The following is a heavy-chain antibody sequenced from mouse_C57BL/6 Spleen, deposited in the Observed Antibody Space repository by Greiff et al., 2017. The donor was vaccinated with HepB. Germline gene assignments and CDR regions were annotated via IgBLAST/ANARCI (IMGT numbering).Heavy chain of an antibody. J-gene: IGHJ1*03. D-gene: IGHD1-1*01. CDR1: GYTFTGYW. CDR3: ARWGDYYYGSRDWYFDV. Sequence: QVQLQQSGAELMKPGASVKLSCKATGYTFTGYWIEWVKQRPGHGLEWIGEILPGSGSTNYNEKFKGKATFTADTSSNTAYMQLSSLTTEDSAIYYCARWGDYYYGSRDWYFDVWGTGTTVTVSS. V-gene: IGHV1-9*01. CDR2: ILPGSGST.